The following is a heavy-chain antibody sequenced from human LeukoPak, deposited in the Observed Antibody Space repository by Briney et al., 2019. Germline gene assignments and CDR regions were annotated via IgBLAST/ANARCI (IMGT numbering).Heavy chain of an antibody. CDR2: ISYDGSNK. J-gene: IGHJ5*02. V-gene: IGHV3-30-3*01. Sequence: GGSLRLSCAASGFTFSSYAMHWVRQAPGKGLEWVAVISYDGSNKYYADSVKGRFTISRDNSKNTLYLQMNSLRAEDTAVYYCARDRIFGVERGFDPWGQGTLVTVSS. D-gene: IGHD3-3*01. CDR1: GFTFSSYA. CDR3: ARDRIFGVERGFDP.